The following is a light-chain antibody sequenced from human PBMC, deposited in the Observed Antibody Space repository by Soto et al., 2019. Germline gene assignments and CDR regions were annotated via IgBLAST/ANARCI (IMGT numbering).Light chain of an antibody. V-gene: IGKV3-20*01. CDR2: DTS. Sequence: DIVLTQSPGTLSLSPGERATLSCRASQSVGSSYLAWFQQKRGQAPRLLIYDTSSREAAILDRFSGSGSGTECTRTISRLEPEDVEVYDCQQYGDLTWTFGQGTKVDI. CDR3: QQYGDLTWT. J-gene: IGKJ1*01. CDR1: QSVGSSY.